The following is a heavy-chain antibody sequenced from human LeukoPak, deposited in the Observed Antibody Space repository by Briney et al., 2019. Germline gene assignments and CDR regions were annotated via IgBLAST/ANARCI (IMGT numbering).Heavy chain of an antibody. J-gene: IGHJ6*03. CDR1: GFTFSSYS. CDR3: AKPNGSGRYYYYYYIDV. V-gene: IGHV3-21*01. Sequence: GGSLRLSCAASGFTFSSYSMNWVRQAPGKGLEWVSSISSSSSYIYYADSVKGRFTISRDNAKNSLYLQMNSLRAEDTAVYYCAKPNGSGRYYYYYYIDVWGKGTTVTISS. D-gene: IGHD3-10*01. CDR2: ISSSSSYI.